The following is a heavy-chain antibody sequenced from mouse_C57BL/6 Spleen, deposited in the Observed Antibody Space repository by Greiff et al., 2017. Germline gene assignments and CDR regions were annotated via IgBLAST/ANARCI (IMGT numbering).Heavy chain of an antibody. CDR3: AVRYYAMDY. Sequence: EVQLQQSGPELVKPGASVKISCKASGYSFTGYYMNWVKQSPEQSLEWIGEINPSTGGTTYNQKFKAKDTLTVDKSSSTAYMQLKSLTSEDSAVXYCAVRYYAMDYWGQGTSVTVSS. V-gene: IGHV1-42*01. J-gene: IGHJ4*01. CDR1: GYSFTGYY. CDR2: INPSTGGT.